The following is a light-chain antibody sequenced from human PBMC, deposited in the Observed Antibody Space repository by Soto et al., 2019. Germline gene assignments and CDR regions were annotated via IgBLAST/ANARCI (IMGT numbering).Light chain of an antibody. CDR1: GSDVGGYDY. J-gene: IGLJ1*01. V-gene: IGLV2-14*01. Sequence: QSVLTQPASVSGSPGQSITISCTGTGSDVGGYDYVSWYQHHPGKAPKVMIYEVTNRPSGVSNRFSGPKSGNTASLTTSGLLAEDEADYYCSSYTSSSTYVFGTGTKVTVL. CDR2: EVT. CDR3: SSYTSSSTYV.